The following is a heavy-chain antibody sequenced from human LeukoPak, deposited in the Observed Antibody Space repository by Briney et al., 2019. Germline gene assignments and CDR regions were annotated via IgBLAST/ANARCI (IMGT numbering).Heavy chain of an antibody. Sequence: PSETLSLTCTVSGGSIRSSSYYWGWICQPPGKGLEWIVSIYYSGSTYYNASLKSRGTISVDTSKNQFSLKLNSVTAADTAVYFCARQVVAVAGTGYFDYWGQGTLVTVSS. D-gene: IGHD6-19*01. CDR2: IYYSGST. J-gene: IGHJ4*02. CDR3: ARQVVAVAGTGYFDY. CDR1: GGSIRSSSYY. V-gene: IGHV4-39*01.